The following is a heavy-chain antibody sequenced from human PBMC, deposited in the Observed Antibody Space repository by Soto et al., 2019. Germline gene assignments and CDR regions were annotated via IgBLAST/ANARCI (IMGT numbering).Heavy chain of an antibody. D-gene: IGHD3-9*01. CDR2: ISYDGSNK. V-gene: IGHV3-30*18. J-gene: IGHJ4*02. CDR3: AKLAYDILTGYVDY. Sequence: GGSLRLSCAASGFTFSSYGMHWVRQAPGKGLEWVAVISYDGSNKYYADSVKGRFTISRDNSKNTLYPQMNSLRAEDTAVYYCAKLAYDILTGYVDYWGQGTLVTVSS. CDR1: GFTFSSYG.